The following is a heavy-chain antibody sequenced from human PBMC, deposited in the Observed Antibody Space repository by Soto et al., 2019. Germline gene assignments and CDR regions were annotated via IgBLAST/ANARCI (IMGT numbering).Heavy chain of an antibody. CDR1: GFTFNTYG. Sequence: GGSLRLSCAASGFTFNTYGMHWVRQAPGKGLEWVAVISYDGSEKYYVDSVKGRFTISKDNSKNTLYLQMNSLGPEDTAVYYCAKSXNFYCSSPNCYKYYFDHWGQGTRVTVSS. CDR2: ISYDGSEK. V-gene: IGHV3-30*18. CDR3: AKSXNFYCSSPNCYKYYFDH. J-gene: IGHJ4*02. D-gene: IGHD2-2*02.